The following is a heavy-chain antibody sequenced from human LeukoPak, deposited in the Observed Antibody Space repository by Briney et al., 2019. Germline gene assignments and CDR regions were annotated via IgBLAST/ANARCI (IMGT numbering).Heavy chain of an antibody. D-gene: IGHD3-16*01. CDR2: ISRGSSAI. J-gene: IGHJ4*02. CDR1: GFNFSTYG. CDR3: AKERRYGGAFDY. Sequence: PGGSLRLSCAASGFNFSTYGMNWVRQAPGKGLEWVSYISRGSSAIYYADSVKGRFTISRDNAKNSLYLQMNSLRAEDTAVYYCAKERRYGGAFDYWGQGTLVTVSS. V-gene: IGHV3-48*01.